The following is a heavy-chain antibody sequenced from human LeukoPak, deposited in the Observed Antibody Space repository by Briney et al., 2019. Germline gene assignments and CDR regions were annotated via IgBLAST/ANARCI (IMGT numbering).Heavy chain of an antibody. CDR3: ATPAIAVAGTLGDY. CDR1: GFTFSSYW. Sequence: PGGSLRLSCAASGFTFSSYWMSWVRQAPGKGLEWVANIKQDGSEKYYVDSVKGRFTISRDNAKNSLYLQMNSLRAEDTAVYYCATPAIAVAGTLGDYWGQGTLVTVSS. V-gene: IGHV3-7*01. D-gene: IGHD6-19*01. J-gene: IGHJ4*02. CDR2: IKQDGSEK.